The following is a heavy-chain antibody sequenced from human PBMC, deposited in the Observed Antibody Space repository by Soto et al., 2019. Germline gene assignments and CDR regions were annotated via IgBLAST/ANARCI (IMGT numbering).Heavy chain of an antibody. J-gene: IGHJ4*02. CDR2: ISGSGGST. CDR3: AKRGYCISTSCPFDY. CDR1: GFTFSSYA. V-gene: IGHV3-23*01. D-gene: IGHD2-2*01. Sequence: PGGSLRLSCAASGFTFSSYAMSWVRQAPGKGLEWVSAISGSGGSTYYADSVKGRFTISRDNSKNTLYLQMNSLRAEDTAVYYCAKRGYCISTSCPFDYWGQGTLVTVSS.